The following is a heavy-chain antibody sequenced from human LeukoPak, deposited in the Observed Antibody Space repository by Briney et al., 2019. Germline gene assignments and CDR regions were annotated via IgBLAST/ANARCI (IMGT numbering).Heavy chain of an antibody. CDR1: GFTVSSNY. V-gene: IGHV3-53*01. J-gene: IGHJ4*02. Sequence: PGGSLXLSCAASGFTVSSNYMSWVRQAPGKGLEWVSVIYSGGSTYYADSVKGRFTISRDNSKNTLYLQMNSLRAEETAVYYCXRXFHXRLYDSSAYYSYWGQGTQVTVSS. D-gene: IGHD3-22*01. CDR2: IYSGGST. CDR3: XRXFHXRLYDSSAYYSY.